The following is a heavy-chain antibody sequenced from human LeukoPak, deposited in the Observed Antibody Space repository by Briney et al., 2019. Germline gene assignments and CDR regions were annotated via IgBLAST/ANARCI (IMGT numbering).Heavy chain of an antibody. CDR2: ISGSGGST. CDR3: ANSKTIAVADY. Sequence: GGSLRLSCAASGFTFSSYWMHWVRQAPGKGLEWVSAISGSGGSTYYADSVKGRFTISRDNSKNTLYLQMNSLRAEDTAVYYCANSKTIAVADYWGQGTLVTVSS. J-gene: IGHJ4*02. V-gene: IGHV3-23*01. CDR1: GFTFSSYW. D-gene: IGHD6-19*01.